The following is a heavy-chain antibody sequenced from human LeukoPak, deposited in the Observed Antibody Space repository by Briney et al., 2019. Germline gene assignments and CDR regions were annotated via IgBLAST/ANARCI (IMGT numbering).Heavy chain of an antibody. J-gene: IGHJ6*02. Sequence: GGSLRLSCAASRFSFRSYDMHWVRQAPGKGLEWLAVSSYDGGNTYYTDSVKGRFTISRDNSKNTLYLQMNSLRPEDTAVYYCAQSKYRNDDYYYGMDVWGPGTTVTVSS. CDR3: AQSKYRNDDYYYGMDV. CDR2: SSYDGGNT. CDR1: RFSFRSYD. D-gene: IGHD2/OR15-2a*01. V-gene: IGHV3-30*03.